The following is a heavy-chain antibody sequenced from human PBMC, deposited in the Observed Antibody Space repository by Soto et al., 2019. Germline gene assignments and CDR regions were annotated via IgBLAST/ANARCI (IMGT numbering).Heavy chain of an antibody. CDR2: IYHSGST. D-gene: IGHD3-16*01. CDR3: ARWGGIKVPGFGY. CDR1: GGSISSGGYS. J-gene: IGHJ4*02. V-gene: IGHV4-30-2*01. Sequence: QLQLQESGSGLVKPSQTLSLTCAVSGGSISSGGYSWSWIRQPPGKGLEWIGYIYHSGSTYYNPSLKSRVTKSVDRTKNQCSLKLSSVTAADTAVYYCARWGGIKVPGFGYWGQGNLVTVSS.